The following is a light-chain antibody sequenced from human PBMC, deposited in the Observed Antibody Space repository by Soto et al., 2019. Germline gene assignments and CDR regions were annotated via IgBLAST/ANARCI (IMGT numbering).Light chain of an antibody. CDR1: RGLVYTDGDTH. CDR3: MQGAHWPWT. V-gene: IGKV2-30*01. Sequence: DVGLTHSPLSLPFSLGQRSSLSCMSSRGLVYTDGDTHLTWFQQRPGQPPRRLIYRVSKRDSGVPDRFSGSGSGTDFTLKISRVEAEDAGIYYCMQGAHWPWTFGQGTKVDIK. J-gene: IGKJ1*01. CDR2: RVS.